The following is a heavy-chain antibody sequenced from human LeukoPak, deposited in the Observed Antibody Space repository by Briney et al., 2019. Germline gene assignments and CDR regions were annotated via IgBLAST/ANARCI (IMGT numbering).Heavy chain of an antibody. J-gene: IGHJ4*02. CDR3: ARAGVSMIRIDY. CDR2: IYYSGTT. D-gene: IGHD2/OR15-2a*01. V-gene: IGHV4-59*01. CDR1: GGSISSYY. Sequence: PSETLSLTCTVSGGSISSYYWSWIRQPPGKGLEWIGYIYYSGTTNYNPSLKSRVTISVDTSKNQFSLKLSSVTAADTAVYYCARAGVSMIRIDYWGQGTLFTVSS.